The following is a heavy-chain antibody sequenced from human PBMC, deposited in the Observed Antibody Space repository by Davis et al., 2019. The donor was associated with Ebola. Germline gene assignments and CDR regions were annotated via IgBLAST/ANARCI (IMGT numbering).Heavy chain of an antibody. V-gene: IGHV3-48*02. CDR2: ISSGGVTT. CDR1: GFDFSDYS. Sequence: GESLKISCAASGFDFSDYSMTWVRQAPGKGLQWLSYISSGGVTTYYADSVTSRFSTSRDNAKNSLFLQMSSLRDEDTAVYYCARVNLWSRGWGMDVWGNGTTVTVSS. CDR3: ARVNLWSRGWGMDV. J-gene: IGHJ6*03. D-gene: IGHD2-21*01.